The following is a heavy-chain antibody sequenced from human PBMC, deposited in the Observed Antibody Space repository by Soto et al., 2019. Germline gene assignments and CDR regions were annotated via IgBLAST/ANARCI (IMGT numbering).Heavy chain of an antibody. CDR1: GGSFSGYY. J-gene: IGHJ4*02. Sequence: SDTLSLTCAVYGGSFSGYYWSWIRQPPGKGLEWIGEINHSGSTNYNPSLKSRVTISVDTSKNQFSLKLSSVTAADTAVYYCARVSPNYVWGSYQSRVYYFDYWGQGTLVTVYS. CDR2: INHSGST. CDR3: ARVSPNYVWGSYQSRVYYFDY. D-gene: IGHD3-16*02. V-gene: IGHV4-34*01.